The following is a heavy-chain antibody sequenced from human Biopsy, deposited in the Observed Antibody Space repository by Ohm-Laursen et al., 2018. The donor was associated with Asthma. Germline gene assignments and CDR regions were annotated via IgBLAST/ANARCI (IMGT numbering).Heavy chain of an antibody. D-gene: IGHD4-17*01. CDR1: GYILTDLS. J-gene: IGHJ4*02. CDR3: ASDFPKDYVRYNFQF. CDR2: HNHEEGGT. V-gene: IGHV1-24*01. Sequence: SSVKVSCKISGYILTDLSMHWVRQAPGQGLEWMGGHNHEEGGTVNARRFQGRVTMTEDTSTDTAYMELSSLSSDDTAVYYCASDFPKDYVRYNFQFWGQGTLVTVSS.